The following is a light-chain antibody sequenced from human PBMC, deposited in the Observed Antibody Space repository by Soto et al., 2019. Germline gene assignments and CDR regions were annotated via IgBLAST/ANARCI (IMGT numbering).Light chain of an antibody. CDR2: EVS. CDR3: SSYTTSNTPLYV. CDR1: SSDTAGYNY. Sequence: LTQPASVSGSPGHSITIACTGTSSDTAGYNYVSWYQQHPGKAPKLMIYEVSNRPSGVSNRFSGSQSGNTASLTISGLQAEDEANYYCSSYTTSNTPLYVFGTGTKVNRP. V-gene: IGLV2-14*01. J-gene: IGLJ1*01.